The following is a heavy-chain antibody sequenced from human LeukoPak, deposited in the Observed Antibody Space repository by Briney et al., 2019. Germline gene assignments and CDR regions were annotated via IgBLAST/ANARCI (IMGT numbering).Heavy chain of an antibody. D-gene: IGHD2-2*02. Sequence: SETLSLTCAVYGGSFSGYYWSWIRQPSGKGLEWIGEINHSGSTNYNPSLKSRVTISVDTSKNQFSLKLSSVTAADTAVYYCARLGYTYYYYMDVWGKGTTVTVSS. CDR2: INHSGST. CDR3: ARLGYTYYYYMDV. J-gene: IGHJ6*03. CDR1: GGSFSGYY. V-gene: IGHV4-34*01.